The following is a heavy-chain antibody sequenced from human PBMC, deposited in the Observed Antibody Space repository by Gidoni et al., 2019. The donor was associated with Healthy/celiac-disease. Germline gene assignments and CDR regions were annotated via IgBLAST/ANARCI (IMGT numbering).Heavy chain of an antibody. CDR3: AKDVGSSSWYYFDY. V-gene: IGHV3-23*01. D-gene: IGHD6-13*01. J-gene: IGHJ4*02. Sequence: EVQLLESGGGGVQPGGSLRLSCAASGLPCSSYAMGWVRQAPGKGLEWVSAISGSGGSTYYADSVKGRFTISRDNSKNTLYLQMNSLRAEDTAVYYCAKDVGSSSWYYFDYWGQGTLVTVSS. CDR1: GLPCSSYA. CDR2: ISGSGGST.